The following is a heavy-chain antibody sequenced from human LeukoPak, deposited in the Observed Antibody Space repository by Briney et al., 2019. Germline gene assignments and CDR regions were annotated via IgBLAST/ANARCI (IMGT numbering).Heavy chain of an antibody. J-gene: IGHJ4*02. Sequence: PGGSLRLSCAASGFTFSDYGMSWVRQAPGKGLEWVSSISTTSSYIYYADSMKGRFTISRDNAKNSLYLQMNSLRAEDTAVYYCAREDTMVRGLDYWGQGTLVTVSS. CDR3: AREDTMVRGLDY. CDR1: GFTFSDYG. D-gene: IGHD3-10*01. CDR2: ISTTSSYI. V-gene: IGHV3-21*04.